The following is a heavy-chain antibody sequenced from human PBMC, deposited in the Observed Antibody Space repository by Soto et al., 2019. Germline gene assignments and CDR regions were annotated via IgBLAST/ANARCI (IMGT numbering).Heavy chain of an antibody. J-gene: IGHJ4*02. V-gene: IGHV4-59*01. CDR2: IYYSGST. Sequence: SETLSLTCTVSGGSISSYYWSWIRQPPGKGLEWIGYIYYSGSTNYNPSLKSRVTISVDTSKNQFSLKLSSVTAADTAVYYCARVFSYGDYVDYCGQGTLVTVSS. CDR1: GGSISSYY. D-gene: IGHD4-17*01. CDR3: ARVFSYGDYVDY.